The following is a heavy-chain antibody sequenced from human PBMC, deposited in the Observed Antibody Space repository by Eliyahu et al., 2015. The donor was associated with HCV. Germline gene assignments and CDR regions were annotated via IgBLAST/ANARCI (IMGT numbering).Heavy chain of an antibody. D-gene: IGHD6-6*01. CDR1: GFXFSNYW. Sequence: VQLVESGGGLVQPGGSLRLSCAASGFXFSNYWMSWVHQAPGKGLEWVANIKEDGTTKYYMDSVKGRFTISRDNAKNSVYLQVSSLRAEDTAVFYCARIGYSSSSFDYWGQGALVTVSS. CDR2: IKEDGTTK. CDR3: ARIGYSSSSFDY. V-gene: IGHV3-7*03. J-gene: IGHJ4*02.